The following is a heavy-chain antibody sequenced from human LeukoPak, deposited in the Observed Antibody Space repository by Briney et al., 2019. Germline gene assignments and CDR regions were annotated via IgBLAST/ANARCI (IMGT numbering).Heavy chain of an antibody. Sequence: GGSLRLSCAASGFTVSSNYMSWVRQTPGRGLEWVSVIYSGGSIYYADFAKGRFTISRDNSKNTLYLQMNSLRAEDTAVYYCAKDEDSSGWYYYGMDVWGQGTTVTVSS. V-gene: IGHV3-53*05. J-gene: IGHJ6*02. CDR2: IYSGGSI. CDR1: GFTVSSNY. D-gene: IGHD6-19*01. CDR3: AKDEDSSGWYYYGMDV.